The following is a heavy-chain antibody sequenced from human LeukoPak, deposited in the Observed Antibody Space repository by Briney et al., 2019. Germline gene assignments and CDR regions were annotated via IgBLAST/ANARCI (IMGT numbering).Heavy chain of an antibody. CDR3: ARGGYSYGLYNY. CDR1: GFTFSSYS. V-gene: IGHV3-74*01. Sequence: PGGSLRLSCAASGFTFSSYSMNWVRQAPGKGLVWVSRINSDGSSTSYADSVKGRFTISRDNAKNTLYLQMNSLRAEDTAVYYCARGGYSYGLYNYWGQGTLVTVSS. CDR2: INSDGSST. J-gene: IGHJ4*02. D-gene: IGHD5-18*01.